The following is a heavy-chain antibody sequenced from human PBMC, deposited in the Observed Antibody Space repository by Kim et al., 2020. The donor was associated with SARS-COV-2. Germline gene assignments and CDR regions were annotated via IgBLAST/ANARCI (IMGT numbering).Heavy chain of an antibody. D-gene: IGHD3-3*01. J-gene: IGHJ5*02. CDR1: GYTFSDYD. CDR3: ARGGEYDFWSGSSNWFDP. Sequence: ASVKVSCKASGYTFSDYDIHWVRQAPGQRLQWMGWINGGKGDTKYSQKFQGRVSFTRNKAATTVFMEVSSLRSEDTAVYYCARGGEYDFWSGSSNWFDPWGQGTLVTVSS. CDR2: INGGKGDT. V-gene: IGHV1-3*01.